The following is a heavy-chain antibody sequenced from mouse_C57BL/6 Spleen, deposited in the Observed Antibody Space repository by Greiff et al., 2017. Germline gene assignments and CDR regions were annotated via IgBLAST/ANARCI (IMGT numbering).Heavy chain of an antibody. CDR1: GYTFTSYW. CDR3: AREDYDGYSY. Sequence: QVQLQQSGAELVRPGTSVKLSCKASGYTFTSYWMHWVKQRPGQGLEWIGVIDPSDSYTNYNQKLKGKATWTVDTSSSTAYMQLSSLTSEDSAVYYCAREDYDGYSYWGQGTLVTVSA. CDR2: IDPSDSYT. V-gene: IGHV1-59*01. J-gene: IGHJ3*01. D-gene: IGHD2-3*01.